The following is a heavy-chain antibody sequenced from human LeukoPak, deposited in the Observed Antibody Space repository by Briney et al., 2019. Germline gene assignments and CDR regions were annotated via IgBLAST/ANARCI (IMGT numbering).Heavy chain of an antibody. CDR1: GYTFTSSG. CDR2: ISAYNGNT. D-gene: IGHD3-9*01. V-gene: IGHV1-18*01. Sequence: GASVKVSCKASGYTFTSSGISWVRQAPGQGLEWMGWISAYNGNTNYAQKLQGRVTMTTDTSTSTAYMELRSLRSDDTAVYYCARGPLLRYFDWLFFYWGQGTLVTVSS. J-gene: IGHJ4*02. CDR3: ARGPLLRYFDWLFFY.